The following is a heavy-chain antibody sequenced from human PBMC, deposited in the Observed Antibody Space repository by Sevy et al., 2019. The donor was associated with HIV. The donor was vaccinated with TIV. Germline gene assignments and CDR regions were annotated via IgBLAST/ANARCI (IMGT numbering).Heavy chain of an antibody. V-gene: IGHV3-30-3*01. CDR1: GFTFSSYA. Sequence: GESLKISCAASGFTFSSYAMHWVRQPPGKGLEWVAVISYDGSNKYYADSVKGRFTISRDNSKNTLYLQMNSLRAEDTAVYYCARGEAVAGYFQHWGQGTLVTVSS. CDR2: ISYDGSNK. J-gene: IGHJ1*01. CDR3: ARGEAVAGYFQH. D-gene: IGHD6-19*01.